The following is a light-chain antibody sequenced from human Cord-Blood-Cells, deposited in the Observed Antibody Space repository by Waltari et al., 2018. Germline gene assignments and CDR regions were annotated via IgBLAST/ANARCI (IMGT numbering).Light chain of an antibody. Sequence: SYELTQPPSVSVSPGQTASITCPGDKLGDKYACWYQQKTGKSPVLVIYQDSKRPSGSPERFAGSNSGNTATLTISGTQAMDEADYYCQAWDRSTAVFGGGTKLTVL. CDR3: QAWDRSTAV. CDR1: KLGDKY. V-gene: IGLV3-1*01. J-gene: IGLJ2*01. CDR2: QDS.